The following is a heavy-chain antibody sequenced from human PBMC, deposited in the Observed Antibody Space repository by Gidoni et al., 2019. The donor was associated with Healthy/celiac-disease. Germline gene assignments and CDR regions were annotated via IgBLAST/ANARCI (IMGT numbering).Heavy chain of an antibody. CDR3: AKDHFPMSMATIQQPQVLMDV. D-gene: IGHD5-12*01. Sequence: EVQLLESGGGLVQPGGSLRLSCAASGFTFSSYARSWVRQAPGKGLEWVSAISGSGGSTYYADSVKGRFTISRDNSKNTLYLQMNSLRAEDTAVYYCAKDHFPMSMATIQQPQVLMDVWGQGTTVTVSS. CDR1: GFTFSSYA. CDR2: ISGSGGST. V-gene: IGHV3-23*01. J-gene: IGHJ6*02.